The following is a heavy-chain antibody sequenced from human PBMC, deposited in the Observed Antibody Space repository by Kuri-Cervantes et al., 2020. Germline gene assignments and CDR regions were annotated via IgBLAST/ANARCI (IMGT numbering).Heavy chain of an antibody. D-gene: IGHD1-26*01. J-gene: IGHJ4*02. CDR1: GGSFSGYY. CDR2: IYYSGST. Sequence: SETLSLTCAVYGGSFSGYYWSWIRQPPGKGLEWIGSIYYSGSTYYNPSLKSRVTISVDTSKNQFSLKLSSVTAADTAVYYCARHDVGSYYFDYWGQGTLVTVSS. V-gene: IGHV4-34*01. CDR3: ARHDVGSYYFDY.